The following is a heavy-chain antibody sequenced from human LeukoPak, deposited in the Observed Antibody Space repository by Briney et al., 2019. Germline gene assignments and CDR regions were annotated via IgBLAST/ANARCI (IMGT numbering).Heavy chain of an antibody. D-gene: IGHD3-9*01. J-gene: IGHJ4*02. CDR1: GFTFSSYE. CDR3: AKNDWSSSFYFDY. Sequence: GGSLRLSCAASGFTFSSYEMNWVRQAPGKGLEWVSYITSSGSTIYYADSVKGRFTISRDNAKNSLYLQMNSLRAEDTAVYYCAKNDWSSSFYFDYWGKGTLVTV. CDR2: ITSSGSTI. V-gene: IGHV3-48*03.